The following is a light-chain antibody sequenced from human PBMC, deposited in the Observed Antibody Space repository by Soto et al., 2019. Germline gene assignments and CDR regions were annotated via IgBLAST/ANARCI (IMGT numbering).Light chain of an antibody. Sequence: EIVMTQSPGTLSLSPGERATLSCRASQSLSSTFLAWYQQRTGQAPRLLIYGGSNRATGVPDRFSGSGSGTDFTLTISRLEPEDFAVYYCQQYGVSPRSFGQGTKVDIK. CDR3: QQYGVSPRS. CDR2: GGS. J-gene: IGKJ1*01. CDR1: QSLSSTF. V-gene: IGKV3-20*01.